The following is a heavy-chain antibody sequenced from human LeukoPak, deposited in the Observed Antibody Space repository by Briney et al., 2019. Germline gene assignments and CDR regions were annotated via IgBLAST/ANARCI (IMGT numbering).Heavy chain of an antibody. Sequence: GGSLRLSCAASGFTFSSYSMNWVRQAPGKGLEWVSSTSSSSSYIYYADSVKGRFTISRDNAKNSLYLQMNSLRAEDTAVYYCARGGYDILTGYYPSWFDPWGQGTLVTVSS. V-gene: IGHV3-21*01. J-gene: IGHJ5*02. CDR1: GFTFSSYS. CDR3: ARGGYDILTGYYPSWFDP. CDR2: TSSSSSYI. D-gene: IGHD3-9*01.